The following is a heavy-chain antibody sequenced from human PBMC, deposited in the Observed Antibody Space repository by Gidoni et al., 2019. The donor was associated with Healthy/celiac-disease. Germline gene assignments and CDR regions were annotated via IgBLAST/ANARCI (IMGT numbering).Heavy chain of an antibody. D-gene: IGHD4-17*01. Sequence: DGLEWIGSIYYSGSTYYNPSLKSRVTISVDTSKNQFSLKLSSVTAADTAVYYCARLVTTLYYFDYWGQGTLVTVSS. J-gene: IGHJ4*02. V-gene: IGHV4-39*01. CDR2: IYYSGST. CDR3: ARLVTTLYYFDY.